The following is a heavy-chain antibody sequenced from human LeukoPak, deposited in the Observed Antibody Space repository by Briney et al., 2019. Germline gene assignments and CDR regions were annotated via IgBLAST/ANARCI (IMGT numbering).Heavy chain of an antibody. CDR1: GFTSSSYG. J-gene: IGHJ3*02. CDR3: ARDRRSRDGYNAITGGAFDI. D-gene: IGHD5-24*01. Sequence: GGSLRLSCAASGFTSSSYGMHWVRQAPGKGLEWVAFIRYDGSNKYYADSVKGRFTISRDNSKNTLYLQMGSLRAEDMAVYYCARDRRSRDGYNAITGGAFDIWGQGTMVTVSS. V-gene: IGHV3-30*02. CDR2: IRYDGSNK.